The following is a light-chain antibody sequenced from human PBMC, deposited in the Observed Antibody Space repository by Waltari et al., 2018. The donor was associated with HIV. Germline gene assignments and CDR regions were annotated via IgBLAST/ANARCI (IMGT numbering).Light chain of an antibody. CDR1: QTISSW. Sequence: DIQMTQSPSTLSASVGDRVNITCRASQTISSWLAWYQQKPGKAPKTLIYKASTLESGVPSRFSGSGSGTEFTLTISSLQPDDFATYYCQQYNSFTWTFGQGTKVEIK. J-gene: IGKJ1*01. V-gene: IGKV1-5*03. CDR2: KAS. CDR3: QQYNSFTWT.